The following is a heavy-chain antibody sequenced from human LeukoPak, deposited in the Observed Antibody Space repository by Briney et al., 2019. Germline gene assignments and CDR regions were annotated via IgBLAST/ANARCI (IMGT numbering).Heavy chain of an antibody. Sequence: ASVKVSCKTSGYSFTSYYMHWVRQAPGQGLEWMGIINPSGGSTTYAHKFQGRLTMTSGTSTSAVYMELSSLRSEDTAVYYCARSSAYYNEADIWGQGTMVTVSS. CDR3: ARSSAYYNEADI. V-gene: IGHV1-46*01. J-gene: IGHJ3*02. D-gene: IGHD1-26*01. CDR2: INPSGGST. CDR1: GYSFTSYY.